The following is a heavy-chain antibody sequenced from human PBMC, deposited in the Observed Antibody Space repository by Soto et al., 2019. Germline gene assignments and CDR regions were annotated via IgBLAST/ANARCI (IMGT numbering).Heavy chain of an antibody. Sequence: GESLNISCRGSGYTFTAHWIAWVRQMPGKRLEWMGLIYPDDSDTRYSPSFQGQVTISADKSSNTAYLQWSSLKASDTAIYYCAKLAADYIGRGFHYWGQGTPVTVS. V-gene: IGHV5-51*01. CDR2: IYPDDSDT. J-gene: IGHJ4*02. CDR3: AKLAADYIGRGFHY. D-gene: IGHD4-4*01. CDR1: GYTFTAHW.